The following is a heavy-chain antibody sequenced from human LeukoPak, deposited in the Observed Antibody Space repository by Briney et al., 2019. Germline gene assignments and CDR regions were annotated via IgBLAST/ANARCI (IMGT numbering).Heavy chain of an antibody. CDR1: GGSISSYY. Sequence: SETLSLTCTVSGGSISSYYWSWIRQPAGKGLEWIGHIYTSGSTNYNPSLKSRVTISVDTSKNQFSLKLSSVTAADTAVYYCATEGVGYDSSGYRDYWGQGTLVTVSS. D-gene: IGHD3-22*01. CDR3: ATEGVGYDSSGYRDY. CDR2: IYTSGST. J-gene: IGHJ4*02. V-gene: IGHV4-4*07.